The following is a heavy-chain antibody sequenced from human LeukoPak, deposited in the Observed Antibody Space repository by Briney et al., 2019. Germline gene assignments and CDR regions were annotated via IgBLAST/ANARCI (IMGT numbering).Heavy chain of an antibody. J-gene: IGHJ3*02. D-gene: IGHD2-21*02. CDR2: INSDETDT. Sequence: GGSLRLSCVASGFTFSNYWMHWVRQVPGKGLVWVSRINSDETDTSYADSVKGRFTISRDNTKNTLYLQMNSLRAEDTAVYYCTRDLLVVVTASTIFDIWGQGTMVTVSS. CDR3: TRDLLVVVTASTIFDI. V-gene: IGHV3-74*01. CDR1: GFTFSNYW.